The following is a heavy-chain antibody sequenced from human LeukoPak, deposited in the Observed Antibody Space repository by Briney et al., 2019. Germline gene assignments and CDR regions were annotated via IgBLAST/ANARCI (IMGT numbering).Heavy chain of an antibody. CDR1: GYTFTSYD. J-gene: IGHJ3*02. Sequence: ASVKVSCKASGYTFTSYDINWVRQATGQGLEWMGWMNPNSGNTGYAQKFQGRVTITRNTSISTAYMELSSLRSEDTAVYYCACFRNNWNDGGDAFDIWGQGTMVTVSS. CDR3: ACFRNNWNDGGDAFDI. CDR2: MNPNSGNT. D-gene: IGHD1-1*01. V-gene: IGHV1-8*03.